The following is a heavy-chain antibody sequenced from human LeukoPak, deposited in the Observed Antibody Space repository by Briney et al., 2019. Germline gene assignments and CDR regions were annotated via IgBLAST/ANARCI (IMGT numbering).Heavy chain of an antibody. CDR1: GYTFTGYY. J-gene: IGHJ4*02. V-gene: IGHV1-2*02. CDR3: ARAMVRGGNRDY. CDR2: INPNSGGT. Sequence: GASVKVSCKASGYTFTGYYMHWVRQAPGQGLEWMGWINPNSGGTNYAQKFQGRVTMTRDTSISTAYMELSGLRSEDTAVYYCARAMVRGGNRDYWGQGTLVTVSS. D-gene: IGHD3-10*01.